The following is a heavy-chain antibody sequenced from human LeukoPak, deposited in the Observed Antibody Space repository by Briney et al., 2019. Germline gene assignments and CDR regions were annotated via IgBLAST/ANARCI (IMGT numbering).Heavy chain of an antibody. CDR3: ARGLIVARRGGGFDY. CDR2: INHSGST. J-gene: IGHJ4*02. Sequence: SETLSLTCAVYGGSFSGYYWSWIRQPPGKGLEWIGEINHSGSTNYNPSLKSRVTISVDTSKNQFSLKLSSVTAADTAVYYCARGLIVARRGGGFDYWGQGTLVTVSS. D-gene: IGHD6-6*01. CDR1: GGSFSGYY. V-gene: IGHV4-34*01.